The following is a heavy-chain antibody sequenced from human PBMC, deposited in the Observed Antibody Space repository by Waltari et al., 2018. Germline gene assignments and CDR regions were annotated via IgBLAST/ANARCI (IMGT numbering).Heavy chain of an antibody. Sequence: QLHLQESGPGLVKPPETLSLRCIVSGGSISRTTYYWAWIRQPPEKGLEWIGTIDNEGSATYNPPLRRRVSISIDTSKNQFYLKLNSVTAADTAVYYCARHEPGTMSSSGGQGTLVTISS. V-gene: IGHV4-39*01. CDR2: IDNEGSA. J-gene: IGHJ4*02. CDR1: GGSISRTTYY. D-gene: IGHD1-1*01. CDR3: ARHEPGTMSSS.